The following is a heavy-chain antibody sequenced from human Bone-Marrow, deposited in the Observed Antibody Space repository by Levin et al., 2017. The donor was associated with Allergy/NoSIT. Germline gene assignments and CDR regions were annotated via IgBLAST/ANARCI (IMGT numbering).Heavy chain of an antibody. CDR1: GFSFHFFG. CDR2: ISYDGINK. V-gene: IGHV3-30*18. D-gene: IGHD3-16*02. J-gene: IGHJ3*01. CDR3: AKVYYDYVWGTYRDALDAFHV. Sequence: SGGSLRLSCAVSGFSFHFFGMHWVRQAPGKGLEWVSFISYDGINKYYADSVKGRFTIARDNSKNTLYLQMNSLRAEDTAIYYCAKVYYDYVWGTYRDALDAFHVWGQGTMVTVSS.